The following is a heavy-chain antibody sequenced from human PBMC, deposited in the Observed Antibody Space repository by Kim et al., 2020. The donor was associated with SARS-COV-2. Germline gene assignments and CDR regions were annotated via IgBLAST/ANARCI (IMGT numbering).Heavy chain of an antibody. D-gene: IGHD2-2*01. CDR1: GGSFSGYY. J-gene: IGHJ6*03. Sequence: SETLSLTCAVYGGSFSGYYWSWIRQPPGKGLEWIGEINHSGSTNYNPSLKSRVTISVDTSKNQFSLKLSSVTAADTAVYYCASGARYCSSTSCSARMAYYYYLDVWGKGTTVTVSS. CDR2: INHSGST. V-gene: IGHV4-34*01. CDR3: ASGARYCSSTSCSARMAYYYYLDV.